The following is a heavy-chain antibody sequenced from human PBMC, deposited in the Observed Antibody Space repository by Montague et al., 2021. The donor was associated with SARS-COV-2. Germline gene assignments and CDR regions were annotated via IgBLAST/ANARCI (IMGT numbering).Heavy chain of an antibody. Sequence: TLSLTCTVSGGSISSGAYYWSWIRQHPGKGLEWIGNIYYIGSTYYXXXLKSRVTISADTSKNQFSLKLSSVTDADTAVYYFAGARRGSGSGSYFDILVDWFAPWGQGSLVIVSS. V-gene: IGHV4-31*03. CDR1: GGSISSGAYY. J-gene: IGHJ5*02. CDR3: AGARRGSGSGSYFDILVDWFAP. CDR2: IYYIGST. D-gene: IGHD3-10*01.